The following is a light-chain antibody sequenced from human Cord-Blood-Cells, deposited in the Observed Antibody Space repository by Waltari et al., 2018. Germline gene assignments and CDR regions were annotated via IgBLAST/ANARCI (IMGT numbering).Light chain of an antibody. V-gene: IGKV3-15*01. Sequence: EIVMTQSPATLSVSPGERATLPCRASQRVSSNLAWYQQKPGQAPRLLIYGASTRATGIPARFSGSGYGTEFTLTISSLQSEDFAVYYCQQYNNWPPYTFGQGTKLEIK. CDR2: GAS. J-gene: IGKJ2*01. CDR3: QQYNNWPPYT. CDR1: QRVSSN.